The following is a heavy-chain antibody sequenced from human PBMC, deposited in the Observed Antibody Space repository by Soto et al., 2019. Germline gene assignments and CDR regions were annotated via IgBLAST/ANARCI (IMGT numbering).Heavy chain of an antibody. V-gene: IGHV3-23*01. D-gene: IGHD6-19*01. CDR2: ISGSGGST. CDR3: GKEGAVAGFDY. CDR1: GFTFSGYA. J-gene: IGHJ4*02. Sequence: GGSLRFSCAASGFTFSGYALSWVRQAPGKGLEWVSAISGSGGSTYYADSVKGRFNISRDNSNTTLYRQMNSQSAEDTAVDYGGKEGAVAGFDYWGQGNLVTVAS.